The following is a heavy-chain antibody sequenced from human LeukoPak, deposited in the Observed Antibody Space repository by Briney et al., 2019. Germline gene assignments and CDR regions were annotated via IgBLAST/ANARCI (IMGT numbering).Heavy chain of an antibody. J-gene: IGHJ4*02. Sequence: SETLSLTCTVSGGSISSYYWSWIRQPPGKGLEWIGYIYYSGSTNYNPSLKSRVTISVDTSKNQFSLKLSSVTAADTAVYYCARQISLSVDTAMGPFDYWGQGTLVTVSS. CDR1: GGSISSYY. D-gene: IGHD5-18*01. CDR3: ARQISLSVDTAMGPFDY. V-gene: IGHV4-59*08. CDR2: IYYSGST.